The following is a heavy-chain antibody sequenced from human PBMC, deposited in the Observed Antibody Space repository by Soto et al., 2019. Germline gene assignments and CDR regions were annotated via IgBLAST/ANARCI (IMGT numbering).Heavy chain of an antibody. CDR1: GFTFSSYS. Sequence: EVQLVESGGGLVQPGGSLRLSCAASGFTFSSYSMNWVRQAPGKGLEWVSYISSSSSTIYYADSVKGRFTISRDNAKNSLYLQMNSLRDEDTAVYYCARDPMQWLVLYRYFDYWGQGTLVTVSS. J-gene: IGHJ4*02. V-gene: IGHV3-48*02. CDR3: ARDPMQWLVLYRYFDY. CDR2: ISSSSSTI. D-gene: IGHD6-19*01.